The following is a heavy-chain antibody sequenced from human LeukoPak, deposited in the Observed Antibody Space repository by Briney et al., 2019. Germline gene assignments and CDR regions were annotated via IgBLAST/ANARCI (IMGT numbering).Heavy chain of an antibody. CDR2: ISSSGSTI. J-gene: IGHJ3*02. D-gene: IGHD5-18*01. Sequence: GGSLRLSCAASGFTFSSYEMNWVRQAPGKRLEWVSYISSSGSTIYYADSVKGRFTISRDNAKNSLYLQMNSLRAEDTAVYYCARDEAYSYGHDAFDIWGQGTMVTVSS. V-gene: IGHV3-48*03. CDR1: GFTFSSYE. CDR3: ARDEAYSYGHDAFDI.